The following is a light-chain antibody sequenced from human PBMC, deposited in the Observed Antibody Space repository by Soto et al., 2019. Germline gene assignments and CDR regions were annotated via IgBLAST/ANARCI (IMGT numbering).Light chain of an antibody. CDR1: KGISSN. V-gene: IGKV1-9*01. CDR3: QKLNAYPPWT. J-gene: IGKJ1*01. CDR2: GAS. Sequence: QLTQSPSSLSASVGDRVTITCRASKGISSNLAWYQQKPGRAPTLLIFGASTLQSGVPSRFSGSGSGTDVTLTISSLQPEDFATYFCQKLNAYPPWTFGQGTKVEIK.